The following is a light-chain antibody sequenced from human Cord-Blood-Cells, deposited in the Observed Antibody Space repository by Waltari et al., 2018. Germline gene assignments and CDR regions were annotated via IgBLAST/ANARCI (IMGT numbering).Light chain of an antibody. J-gene: IGLJ2*01. Sequence: QSALTQPPSASGSPGQSVTISCTGTSSDVGGYNYVSWYQQHPGKAPKLMIYEVSKRPSGVPDRFSGSKSGNTASLTVSGLQAEEEADYYCSSYAGSNQGVFGGGTKLTVL. CDR1: SSDVGGYNY. CDR3: SSYAGSNQGV. CDR2: EVS. V-gene: IGLV2-8*01.